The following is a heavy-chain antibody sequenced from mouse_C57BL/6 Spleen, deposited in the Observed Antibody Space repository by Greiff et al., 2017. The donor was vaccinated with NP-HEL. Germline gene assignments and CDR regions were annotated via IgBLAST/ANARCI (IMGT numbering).Heavy chain of an antibody. Sequence: VQLQQSGAELVRPGSSVKLSCKASGYTFTSYWMHWVKQRPLQGLEWIGNIDPSDSETHYNQKFKDKATLTVDKSSSTAYMQRSSLPAEDSAVYYCARDYENYYVDYWGQGTTLTVAS. V-gene: IGHV1-52*01. J-gene: IGHJ2*01. CDR2: IDPSDSET. CDR3: ARDYENYYVDY. CDR1: GYTFTSYW. D-gene: IGHD2-4*01.